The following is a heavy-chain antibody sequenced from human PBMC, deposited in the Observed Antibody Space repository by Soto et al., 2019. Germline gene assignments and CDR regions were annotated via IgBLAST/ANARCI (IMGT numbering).Heavy chain of an antibody. CDR1: GGSISSGDYY. J-gene: IGHJ6*02. CDR3: TRGDRFGMDV. V-gene: IGHV4-30-4*01. D-gene: IGHD3-3*01. Sequence: SETLSLTCTVFGGSISSGDYYWSWIRQPPGKGLEWIGFIYYSGSTYYNPSLKSRLTISVDTSKNQFSLMLRSVTAADTAVYYCTRGDRFGMDVWGQGTMVTVSS. CDR2: IYYSGST.